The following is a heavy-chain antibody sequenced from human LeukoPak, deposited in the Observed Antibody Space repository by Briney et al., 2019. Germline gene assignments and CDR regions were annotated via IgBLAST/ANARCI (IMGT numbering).Heavy chain of an antibody. CDR3: ARRTGRYFGSGSAYGMDV. CDR2: IYSDGTT. J-gene: IGHJ6*04. CDR1: GLTVITNY. Sequence: PGGSLRLSCATSGLTVITNYMSWVRQTPGKGLELVALIYSDGTTHYAGSVRGRFTISRDNSKNTVDLQMNSLRDEDTAIYYCARRTGRYFGSGSAYGMDVWGGGTTVTVSS. V-gene: IGHV3-53*03. D-gene: IGHD3-10*01.